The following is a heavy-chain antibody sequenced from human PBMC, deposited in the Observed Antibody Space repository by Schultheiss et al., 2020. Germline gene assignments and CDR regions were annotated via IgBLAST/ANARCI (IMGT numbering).Heavy chain of an antibody. D-gene: IGHD3-22*01. J-gene: IGHJ5*02. CDR2: INPSGGST. CDR1: GYTFTSYY. Sequence: ASVKVSGKASGYTFTSYYMHWVRQAPGQGLEWMGIINPSGGSTSNVQKFQGRVTMTRDTSTSTVYMELSSLRSEDTALYYCAGDTTYYLDSSGYHYGWFDPWGQGTLVTVSS. CDR3: AGDTTYYLDSSGYHYGWFDP. V-gene: IGHV1-46*01.